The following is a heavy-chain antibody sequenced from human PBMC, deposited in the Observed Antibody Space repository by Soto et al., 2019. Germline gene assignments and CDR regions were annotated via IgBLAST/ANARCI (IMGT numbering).Heavy chain of an antibody. J-gene: IGHJ5*02. V-gene: IGHV3-30-3*01. D-gene: IGHD2-2*01. CDR3: ASPSCDRSSSNP. CDR2: LSYDGTEK. Sequence: QVQLVESGGGVVQPGGSLRLSCAASGFTFRNFPMHWVRQAPGKGLEWVAILSYDGTEKYYADSVKGRFTISRDNSKNTLYLQMNSLRAEDTAVYYCASPSCDRSSSNPWGEGTLVTVSS. CDR1: GFTFRNFP.